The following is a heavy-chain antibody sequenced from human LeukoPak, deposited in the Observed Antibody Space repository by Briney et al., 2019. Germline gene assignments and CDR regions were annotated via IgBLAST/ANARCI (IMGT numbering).Heavy chain of an antibody. D-gene: IGHD1-26*01. CDR3: ASVGATLLRTAFDI. V-gene: IGHV1-18*01. CDR1: GYTFSSYG. CDR2: ISVYNGNT. J-gene: IGHJ3*02. Sequence: ASVKVSCKASGYTFSSYGISWVRQAPGQGLEWMGWISVYNGNTNYAQKSQGRVTITADKSTSTAYMELSSLRSEDTAVYYCASVGATLLRTAFDIWGQGTMVTVSS.